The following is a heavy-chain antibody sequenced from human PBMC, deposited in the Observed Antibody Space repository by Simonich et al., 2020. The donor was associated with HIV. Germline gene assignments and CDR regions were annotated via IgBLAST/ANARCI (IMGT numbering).Heavy chain of an antibody. J-gene: IGHJ4*02. V-gene: IGHV4-34*01. CDR2: INRSGST. Sequence: QVQLQQWGAGLLKPSETLSLTCAGYGGSFSGYYWSCIRQPPGKGLEWIGKINRSGSTNYNPSLKSRVTISVDTSKNQFSLKLSSVTAADTAVYYCARGFYQRLYYFDYWGQGTLVTVSS. D-gene: IGHD2-2*01. CDR3: ARGFYQRLYYFDY. CDR1: GGSFSGYY.